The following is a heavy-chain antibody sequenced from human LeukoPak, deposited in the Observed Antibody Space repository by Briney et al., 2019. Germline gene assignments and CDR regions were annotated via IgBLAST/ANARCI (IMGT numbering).Heavy chain of an antibody. CDR1: GFTVSSNH. CDR3: ARMFGYGYNWYFDL. CDR2: IYSGGST. D-gene: IGHD5-24*01. V-gene: IGHV3-53*01. J-gene: IGHJ2*01. Sequence: PGGSLRLSCAASGFTVSSNHMSWVRQAPGKGLEWVSVIYSGGSTYYADSVKGRFTISRDNSKNTLYLQMNSLRAEDTAVYYCARMFGYGYNWYFDLWGRGTLVTVSS.